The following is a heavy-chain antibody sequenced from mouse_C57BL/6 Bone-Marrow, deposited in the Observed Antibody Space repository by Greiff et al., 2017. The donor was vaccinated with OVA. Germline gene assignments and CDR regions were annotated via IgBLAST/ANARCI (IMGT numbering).Heavy chain of an antibody. D-gene: IGHD2-1*01. Sequence: VQLQQSGPVLVKPGASVKMSCKASGYTFTDYYMNWVKQSHGKSLEWIGVINPYNGGTSYNQKFKGKATLTVDKSSSTAYMELNSLTSEDSAVYYCASRGFYGNYLYYFDYWGQGTTLTVSS. CDR2: INPYNGGT. J-gene: IGHJ2*01. V-gene: IGHV1-19*01. CDR1: GYTFTDYY. CDR3: ASRGFYGNYLYYFDY.